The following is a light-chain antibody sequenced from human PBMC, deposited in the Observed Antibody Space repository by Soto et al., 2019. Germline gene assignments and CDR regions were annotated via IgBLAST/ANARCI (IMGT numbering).Light chain of an antibody. J-gene: IGKJ2*01. Sequence: DIQMTQSPSTLSASVGDRVTITCRASQSISPWLAWYQQKPGKAPKILIYKASSLESGVPSRFSGSDSGTEFTLTNSSLQPDDFATYDCQQYKTYSRTFGQGTKLEIK. CDR1: QSISPW. CDR3: QQYKTYSRT. V-gene: IGKV1-5*03. CDR2: KAS.